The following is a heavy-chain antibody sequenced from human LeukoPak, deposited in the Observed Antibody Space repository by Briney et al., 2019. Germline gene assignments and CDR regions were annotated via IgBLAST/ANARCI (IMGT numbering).Heavy chain of an antibody. D-gene: IGHD3-10*01. CDR3: ARDSRPGPIYGSGYGMDV. CDR2: ISYDGSNK. J-gene: IGHJ6*02. CDR1: GFTFSSYG. Sequence: PGGSLRLSCAASGFTFSSYGMHWVRQAPGKGLEWVAIISYDGSNKYYADSVKGRFTISRDNSKNTLYLQMNTVSDEGTILYYCARDSRPGPIYGSGYGMDVWGQGTTVTVSS. V-gene: IGHV3-30*03.